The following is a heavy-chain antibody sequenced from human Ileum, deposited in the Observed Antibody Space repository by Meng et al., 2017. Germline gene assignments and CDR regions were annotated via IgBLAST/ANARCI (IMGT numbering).Heavy chain of an antibody. CDR3: VRTSGWFYY. CDR2: MYRSGTT. CDR1: GASSSSGHW. D-gene: IGHD6-19*01. Sequence: VQQQESGPGLVQPSETLSLTCAGAGASSSSGHWRSAVRPTPGKGLEWIGEMYRSGTTNYSTSLKSRVTISMDTSKNQFSLSLDSVTAADTAVYYCVRTSGWFYYWGQGTLVTVSS. V-gene: IGHV4-4*02. J-gene: IGHJ4*02.